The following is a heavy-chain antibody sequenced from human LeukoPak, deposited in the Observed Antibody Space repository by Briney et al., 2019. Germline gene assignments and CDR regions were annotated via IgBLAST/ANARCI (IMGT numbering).Heavy chain of an antibody. CDR1: GGSISSGGYS. CDR2: IYHSGST. D-gene: IGHD5-12*01. J-gene: IGHJ4*02. Sequence: SETLSLTCAVSGGSISSGGYSWSWIRQPPGKGLEWIGYIYHSGSTYYNPSLKSRVTISVDRSKNHFSLKLSSVTAADTAVYYCARRSISGINTINFDYWGQGTLVTVSS. V-gene: IGHV4-30-2*01. CDR3: ARRSISGINTINFDY.